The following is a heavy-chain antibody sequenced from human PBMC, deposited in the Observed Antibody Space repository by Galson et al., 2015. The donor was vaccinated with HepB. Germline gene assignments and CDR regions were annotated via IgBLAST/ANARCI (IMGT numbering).Heavy chain of an antibody. CDR3: ARGIRDYYDSSGNDAFDI. V-gene: IGHV1-2*02. D-gene: IGHD3-22*01. J-gene: IGHJ3*02. CDR2: INPNSGGT. Sequence: GLEWMGWINPNSGGTKYAQKFQGRVTMTRDTSISTAYMELSRLRSDDTAVYFCARGIRDYYDSSGNDAFDIWGQGTMVTVSS.